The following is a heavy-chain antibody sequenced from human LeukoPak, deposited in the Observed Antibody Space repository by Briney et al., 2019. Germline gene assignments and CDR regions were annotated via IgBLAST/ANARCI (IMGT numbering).Heavy chain of an antibody. D-gene: IGHD5-24*01. Sequence: SETLSLTCTVSGGSISSNNYYWGWIRQPPGKGLEWIGSIFSGGNTYDNPSLKSRVTISVDTSKNQFSLKLSSVTAADTAVYYCARHRSRWLQSSFDYWGQGTLVTVSS. CDR3: ARHRSRWLQSSFDY. V-gene: IGHV4-39*01. CDR1: GGSISSNNYY. J-gene: IGHJ4*02. CDR2: IFSGGNT.